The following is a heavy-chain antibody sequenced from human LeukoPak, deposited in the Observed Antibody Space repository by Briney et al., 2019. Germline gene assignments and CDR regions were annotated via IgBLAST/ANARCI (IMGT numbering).Heavy chain of an antibody. J-gene: IGHJ4*02. CDR2: LSPSGASI. D-gene: IGHD4-23*01. V-gene: IGHV3-23*01. CDR1: GFTFSSYA. CDR3: AAGPYGGNTPFDY. Sequence: PGESLRLSCAASGFTFSSYAMSWVRQAPGRGLEWVSSLSPSGASIYYADSVKGRFSISRDNSKNTLYLQMNNLRAEDTALYYCAAGPYGGNTPFDYWGQGTLVTISS.